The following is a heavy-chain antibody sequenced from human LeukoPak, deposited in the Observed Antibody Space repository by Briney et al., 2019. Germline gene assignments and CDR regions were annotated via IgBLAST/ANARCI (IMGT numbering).Heavy chain of an antibody. CDR2: ISSSGSDT. J-gene: IGHJ4*02. CDR1: GFTVSTNY. CDR3: ARFDYGSATYFDY. V-gene: IGHV3-11*01. D-gene: IGHD3-10*01. Sequence: GGSLRLSCAASGFTVSTNYLSWVRQAPGKGLEWVSYISSSGSDTYYADSVKGRFTISRDNAKNSVYLQMNSLRAEDTAVYYCARFDYGSATYFDYWGQGTLVTVSS.